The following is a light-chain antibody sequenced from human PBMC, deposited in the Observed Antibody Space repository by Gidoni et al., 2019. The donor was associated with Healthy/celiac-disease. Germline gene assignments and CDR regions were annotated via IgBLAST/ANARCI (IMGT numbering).Light chain of an antibody. CDR3: RQSYSTLPLT. J-gene: IGKJ4*01. V-gene: IGKV1-39*01. Sequence: QMTQSPSSLSASVGDGVTITCRARQSSISYLNWYQQKPGKAPKPLFYAASSLLSGGPSRCSGSGSGTDCSLTISSLQPEDVATYYCRQSYSTLPLTFGGGTKVEIK. CDR2: AAS. CDR1: QSSISY.